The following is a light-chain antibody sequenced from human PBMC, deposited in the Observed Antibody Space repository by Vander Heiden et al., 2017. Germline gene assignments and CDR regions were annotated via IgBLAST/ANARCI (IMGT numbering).Light chain of an antibody. CDR3: QQRSNWPPGA. J-gene: IGKJ3*01. CDR2: DAS. CDR1: QSVSSY. V-gene: IGKV3-11*01. Sequence: EIVLTQSPATLSLSPGERATLSCRASQSVSSYLAWYQQKPGQAPRLLIYDASNRDTGIPARFSGSGYGKDFTLTISSREPEDFAVYYCQQRSNWPPGAFGHGTKVDTK.